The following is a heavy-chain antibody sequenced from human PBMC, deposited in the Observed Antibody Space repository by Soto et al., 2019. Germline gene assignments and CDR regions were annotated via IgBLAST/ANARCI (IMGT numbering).Heavy chain of an antibody. D-gene: IGHD3-10*01. CDR2: ISWNSGSI. CDR1: GFTFDDYA. J-gene: IGHJ3*02. Sequence: EVQLVESGGGLVQPGRSLRLSCAASGFTFDDYAMHWVRQAPGKGLEWVSGISWNSGSIGYAGSVKGRVTISRDNAKNSLYLQMNSLRAEDTALYYCAKDTRDYYGSDGPSGNAFDIWGQETMVTVSS. CDR3: AKDTRDYYGSDGPSGNAFDI. V-gene: IGHV3-9*01.